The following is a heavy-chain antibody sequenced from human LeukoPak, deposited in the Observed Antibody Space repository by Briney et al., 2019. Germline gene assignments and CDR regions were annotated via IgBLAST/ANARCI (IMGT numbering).Heavy chain of an antibody. V-gene: IGHV4-39*01. J-gene: IGHJ4*02. CDR1: GGSISSSSYY. D-gene: IGHD5-18*01. CDR2: IYYSGST. Sequence: PSETLSLTCTVSGGSISSSSYYWGWIRQPPGKGLEWIGSIYYSGSTYYNPSLKSRATISVDTSKNQFSLKLSSVTAADTAVYYCARQKQLWCDYWGQGTLVTVSS. CDR3: ARQKQLWCDY.